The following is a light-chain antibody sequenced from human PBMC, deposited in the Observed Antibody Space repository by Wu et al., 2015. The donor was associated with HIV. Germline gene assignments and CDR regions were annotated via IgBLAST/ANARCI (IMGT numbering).Light chain of an antibody. CDR1: QSVSRY. Sequence: EIVLTQSPATLSLSPGERATLSCRASQSVSRYLAWYQQKPGQAPRLLIYDVSDRATGIPARFSGSGSGTDFTLTISSLEPEDFAVYYCQHYGSLPLTFGGGTKVEIK. CDR2: DVS. J-gene: IGKJ4*01. CDR3: QHYGSLPLT. V-gene: IGKV3-11*01.